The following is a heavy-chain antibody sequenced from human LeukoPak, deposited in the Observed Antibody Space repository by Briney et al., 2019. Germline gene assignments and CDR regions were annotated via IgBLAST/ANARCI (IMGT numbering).Heavy chain of an antibody. Sequence: GGSLRLSCAASGFTFDDYAMHWVRQAPGKGLEWVSGISWNSGSIGYADSVKGRFTISRDNAKNSLYLQMNSLRAEDTALYYCAKDKRGYYFSSFDYWGQGTLDTVSS. CDR2: ISWNSGSI. D-gene: IGHD3-22*01. J-gene: IGHJ4*02. CDR1: GFTFDDYA. CDR3: AKDKRGYYFSSFDY. V-gene: IGHV3-9*01.